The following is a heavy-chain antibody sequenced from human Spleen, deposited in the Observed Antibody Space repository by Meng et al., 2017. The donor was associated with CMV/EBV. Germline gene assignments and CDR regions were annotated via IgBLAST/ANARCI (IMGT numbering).Heavy chain of an antibody. V-gene: IGHV1-2*02. J-gene: IGHJ3*02. CDR2: INPNSGGT. Sequence: GESLKISCVVSGISVSGNYMTWVRQAPGQGLEWMGWINPNSGGTNYAQKFQGRVTMTTDTSTSTAYMELRSLRSEDTAVYYCARDRGGDAFDIWGQGTMVTVSS. CDR3: ARDRGGDAFDI. D-gene: IGHD2-15*01. CDR1: GISVSGNY.